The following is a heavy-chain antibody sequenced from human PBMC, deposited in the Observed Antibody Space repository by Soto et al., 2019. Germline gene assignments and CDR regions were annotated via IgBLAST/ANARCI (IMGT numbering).Heavy chain of an antibody. Sequence: QVQLVESGGGVVQPGRSLRLSCAASGFTFSSYGMHWVRQAPGKGLEWVAVIWYDGSNKYYADSVKGRFTISRDNSKNTLYLQMNSLRAEDTAVYYCARDGRRVGGSSHYYYYYGMDVWGQGTTVTVSS. CDR1: GFTFSSYG. D-gene: IGHD6-6*01. J-gene: IGHJ6*02. CDR2: IWYDGSNK. V-gene: IGHV3-33*01. CDR3: ARDGRRVGGSSHYYYYYGMDV.